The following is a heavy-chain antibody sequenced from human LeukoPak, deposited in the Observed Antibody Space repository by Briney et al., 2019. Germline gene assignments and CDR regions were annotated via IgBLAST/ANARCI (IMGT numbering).Heavy chain of an antibody. Sequence: SQTLSLTCTVSGGSISSGGYYWSWIRQHPGKGLEWIGYIYYSGSTYYNPSLKSRVTISVDTSKNQFSLKLSSVTAADTAVYYCARGSTYSNYAGHWFDPWGQGTLVTVPS. J-gene: IGHJ5*02. V-gene: IGHV4-31*03. CDR3: ARGSTYSNYAGHWFDP. CDR2: IYYSGST. D-gene: IGHD4-11*01. CDR1: GGSISSGGYY.